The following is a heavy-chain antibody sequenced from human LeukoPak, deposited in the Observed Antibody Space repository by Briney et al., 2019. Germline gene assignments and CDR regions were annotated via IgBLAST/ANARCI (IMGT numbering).Heavy chain of an antibody. V-gene: IGHV3-30*12. D-gene: IGHD3-22*01. Sequence: GGSLRLSCAASGFTFSSYGMHWVRQAPGKGLEWVTLISYDGSKIYYADSVKGRFTISRDNSKNTLYLQMNSLRAEDTAVYYCARDGYYYDSSGYSGPDYWGQGTLVTVSS. CDR1: GFTFSSYG. J-gene: IGHJ4*02. CDR3: ARDGYYYDSSGYSGPDY. CDR2: ISYDGSKI.